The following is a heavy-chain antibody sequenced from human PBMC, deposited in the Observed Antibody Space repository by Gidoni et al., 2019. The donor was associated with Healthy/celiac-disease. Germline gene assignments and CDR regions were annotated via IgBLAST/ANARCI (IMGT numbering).Heavy chain of an antibody. Sequence: QVQLVQSGAEVKQPGSSATVPCKASGGTFSRYAISWVRPATGQGLEWLGGIIPIFGTANYAQKFQGRVTITADESTSTAYMELSSLRSEDTAVYYCARDLGVGSFYYYYGMDVWGQGTTVTVSS. J-gene: IGHJ6*02. CDR3: ARDLGVGSFYYYYGMDV. V-gene: IGHV1-69*01. CDR1: GGTFSRYA. CDR2: IIPIFGTA. D-gene: IGHD2-21*01.